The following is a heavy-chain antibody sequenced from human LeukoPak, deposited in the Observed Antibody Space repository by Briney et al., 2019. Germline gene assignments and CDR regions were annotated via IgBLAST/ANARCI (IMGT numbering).Heavy chain of an antibody. D-gene: IGHD6-13*01. CDR2: INHSGST. CDR1: GGSITSSSYY. J-gene: IGHJ4*02. V-gene: IGHV4-39*07. CDR3: ARRSSDY. Sequence: SETLSLTCTVSGGSITSSSYYWSWIRQPPGKGLEWIGEINHSGSTNYNPSLKSRVTISVDTSKNQFSLKLSSVTAADTAVYYCARRSSDYWGQGTLVTVSS.